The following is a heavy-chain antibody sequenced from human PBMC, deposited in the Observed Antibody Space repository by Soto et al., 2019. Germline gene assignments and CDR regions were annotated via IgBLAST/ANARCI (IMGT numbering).Heavy chain of an antibody. J-gene: IGHJ4*02. Sequence: GGSLRLSCAASGFSFSSYWMHWVRQAPGKGLVWVSRINRDGSSTSYADSVKGRFTISRDNAKNTLYLQMNSLRAEDTAVYYCARDYDFWSSYPSVYFDFWGLGNLVTVSS. V-gene: IGHV3-74*01. CDR2: INRDGSST. D-gene: IGHD3-3*01. CDR1: GFSFSSYW. CDR3: ARDYDFWSSYPSVYFDF.